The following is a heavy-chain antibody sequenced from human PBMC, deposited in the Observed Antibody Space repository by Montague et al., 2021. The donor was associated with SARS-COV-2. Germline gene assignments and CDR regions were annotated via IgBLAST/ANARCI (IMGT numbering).Heavy chain of an antibody. V-gene: IGHV3-23*01. J-gene: IGHJ3*02. Sequence: SLRLSCAASGLTFSNYAMSWVRQAPGKGPECVSGISGSGGTTYXXDSVKGRFTISRDNSKNTLYLQMNGLRAEATAVSYCANPKGAFDIWGQGTMVTVSS. CDR3: ANPKGAFDI. CDR1: GLTFSNYA. CDR2: ISGSGGTT.